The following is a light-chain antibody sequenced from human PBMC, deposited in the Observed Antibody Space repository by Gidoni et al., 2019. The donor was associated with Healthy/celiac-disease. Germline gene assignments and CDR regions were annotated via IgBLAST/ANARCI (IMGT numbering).Light chain of an antibody. CDR3: QQYNNWPRT. J-gene: IGKJ1*01. CDR2: GAS. CDR1: QCVSSN. V-gene: IGKV3-15*01. Sequence: EIVMTQSQATLSVSPGERATLSCRASQCVSSNLAWYQQKPGQAPRPLIYGASTRATGIPARFSGSGSGTEFTLTISSLQSEDFAVYYCQQYNNWPRTFGQGTKVEIK.